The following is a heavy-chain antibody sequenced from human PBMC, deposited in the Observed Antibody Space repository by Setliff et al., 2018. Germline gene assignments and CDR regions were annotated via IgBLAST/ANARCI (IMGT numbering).Heavy chain of an antibody. D-gene: IGHD6-13*01. J-gene: IGHJ4*02. CDR1: GYTFTNYG. CDR2: IFPKTGNT. V-gene: IGHV1-18*01. Sequence: ASVKVSCKASGYTFTNYGITWVRQAPGQGLEWMGWIFPKTGNTNYAHKLQGRVSMTTDTSTGTAYMELRSLRSDDTAVYYCARAGSAPAGRKGILEYWGQGSLVTVSS. CDR3: ARAGSAPAGRKGILEY.